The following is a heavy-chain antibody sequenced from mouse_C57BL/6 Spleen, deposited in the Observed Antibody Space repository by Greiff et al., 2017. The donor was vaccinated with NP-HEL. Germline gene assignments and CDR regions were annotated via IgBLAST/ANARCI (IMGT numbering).Heavy chain of an antibody. Sequence: VQLQQSGAELVKAGASVKMSCKASGYTFTSYWMHWVKQRPGQGLEWFAETNPTNGRTYYNEKFKSKATLTVDKSSSTAYMLLSGPTFEDSAVYYCARIKKRGATNFDYWGQGTTLTDSS. CDR1: GYTFTSYW. D-gene: IGHD1-1*01. CDR3: ARIKKRGATNFDY. V-gene: IGHV1S81*02. CDR2: TNPTNGRT. J-gene: IGHJ2*01.